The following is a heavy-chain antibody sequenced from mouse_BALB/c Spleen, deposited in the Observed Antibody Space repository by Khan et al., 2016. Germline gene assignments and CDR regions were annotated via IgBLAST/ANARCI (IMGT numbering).Heavy chain of an antibody. V-gene: IGHV1-87*01. J-gene: IGHJ2*01. D-gene: IGHD4-1*01. CDR3: ARPELGQYYFDY. Sequence: QVQLQQSGAELARPGASVKLSCKASGYTFTSYWMQWVKQRPGQGLEWIGAIYPGDGDTRYTQKFKGKATLTADKSSSTAYMQLSSLASEDSAVYYCARPELGQYYFDYWGQGTTLTVSS. CDR1: GYTFTSYW. CDR2: IYPGDGDT.